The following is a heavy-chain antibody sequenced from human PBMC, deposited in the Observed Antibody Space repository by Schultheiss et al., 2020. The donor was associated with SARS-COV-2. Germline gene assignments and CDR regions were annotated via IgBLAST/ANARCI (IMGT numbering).Heavy chain of an antibody. D-gene: IGHD3-3*01. J-gene: IGHJ6*04. CDR3: ARGAGYYDFWSGYSDV. Sequence: SETLSLTCTVSGGSISSYYWSWIRQPPGKGLEWIGYIYYSGSTNYNPSLKSRVTISVDTSKNQFSLKLSSVTAADTAVYYCARGAGYYDFWSGYSDVWGKGTAVIVSS. V-gene: IGHV4-59*01. CDR1: GGSISSYY. CDR2: IYYSGST.